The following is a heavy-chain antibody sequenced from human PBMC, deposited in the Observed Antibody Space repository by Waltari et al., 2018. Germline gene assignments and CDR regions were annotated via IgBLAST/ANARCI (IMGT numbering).Heavy chain of an antibody. CDR3: TTDSLSMVRGGPSTHYYYYGMDV. J-gene: IGHJ6*02. CDR2: IERKADGETT. D-gene: IGHD3-10*01. Sequence: EVLLVESGGGLAKPGGSLRLPCAASGFTFSNAWMNWVRQAPGKGLEWVGRIERKADGETTDYAAPVKGRLIISRNDSKNTLYLQMNSLTTEDTAVYYCTTDSLSMVRGGPSTHYYYYGMDVWGQGTTVTVS. CDR1: GFTFSNAW. V-gene: IGHV3-15*04.